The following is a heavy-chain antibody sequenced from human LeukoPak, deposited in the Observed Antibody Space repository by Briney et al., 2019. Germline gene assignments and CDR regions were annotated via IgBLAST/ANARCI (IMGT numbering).Heavy chain of an antibody. CDR2: INHSGSA. CDR3: ARLPYGSGSYLEGSVANYFDY. CDR1: GGSFSGYH. Sequence: SETLSLTCAVFGGSFSGYHWTWIRQSPGKGLEWIGQINHSGSANYNRSLKSRVTITIESSKNQFSLELSSVTAADSAVYYCARLPYGSGSYLEGSVANYFDYWGQGTLVTVSS. D-gene: IGHD3-10*01. V-gene: IGHV4-34*01. J-gene: IGHJ4*02.